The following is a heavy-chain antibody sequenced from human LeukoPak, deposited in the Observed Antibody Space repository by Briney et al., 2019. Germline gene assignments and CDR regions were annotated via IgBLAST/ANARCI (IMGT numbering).Heavy chain of an antibody. V-gene: IGHV4-34*01. CDR2: IDHSGST. Sequence: SETLSLTCAVYGGSFSGYYWSWIRQPPGKGLEWIGEIDHSGSTNYNPSLKSRVTISVDTSKNQFSLKLSSVTAADTAVYYCARVHTVHYYDSSGYYYVDWGQGTLVTVSS. D-gene: IGHD3-22*01. CDR3: ARVHTVHYYDSSGYYYVD. CDR1: GGSFSGYY. J-gene: IGHJ4*02.